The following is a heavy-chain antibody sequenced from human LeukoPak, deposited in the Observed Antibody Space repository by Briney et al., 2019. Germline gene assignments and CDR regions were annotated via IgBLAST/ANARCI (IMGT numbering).Heavy chain of an antibody. D-gene: IGHD1-26*01. Sequence: GASVKVSCKASGYTFRDYYMHWVRQAPGQGLEWMAWGSGNSGATGYARKFQGRVTVTRDTSISTAYMELSSLRSDDTAVYYSVRSYSRAYYQLDYWGQGTLVTVSS. CDR2: GSGNSGAT. V-gene: IGHV1-2*02. CDR1: GYTFRDYY. J-gene: IGHJ4*02. CDR3: VRSYSRAYYQLDY.